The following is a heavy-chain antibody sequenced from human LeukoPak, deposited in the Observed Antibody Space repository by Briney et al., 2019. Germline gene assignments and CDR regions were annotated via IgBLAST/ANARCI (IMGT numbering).Heavy chain of an antibody. V-gene: IGHV3-53*01. Sequence: PGGSLRLSCAASGFTVSSNHMSWVRQAPGKGLELVSVIYSGDITYYADSVKGRFTISRDNSMNTVYLQMNSLRAEDTAVYYCAALRGYFDLWGRGTLVTVSS. CDR1: GFTVSSNH. J-gene: IGHJ2*01. CDR3: AALRGYFDL. CDR2: IYSGDIT.